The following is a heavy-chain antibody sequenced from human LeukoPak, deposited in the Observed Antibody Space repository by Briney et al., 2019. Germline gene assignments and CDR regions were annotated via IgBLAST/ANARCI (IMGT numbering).Heavy chain of an antibody. CDR3: ARERNYGDYGNAFDA. Sequence: ASVEVSCKASGYTFTDYDIHWRRQAPGQGLEWMGWINPKRGVTTYAQKFQGRVTMTRDTSITTAYMELTRLRSDDTTIYYCARERNYGDYGNAFDAWGPGTKVTVSS. V-gene: IGHV1-2*02. D-gene: IGHD4-17*01. CDR1: GYTFTDYD. J-gene: IGHJ3*01. CDR2: INPKRGVT.